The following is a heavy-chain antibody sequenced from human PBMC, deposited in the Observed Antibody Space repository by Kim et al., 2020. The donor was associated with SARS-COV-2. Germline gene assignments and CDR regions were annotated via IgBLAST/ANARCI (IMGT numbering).Heavy chain of an antibody. D-gene: IGHD1-1*01. J-gene: IGHJ6*02. CDR2: IKSKTDGGTT. CDR1: GFTFSNAW. CDR3: TTGHDLPYNYYYGMDV. V-gene: IGHV3-15*01. Sequence: GGSLRLSCAASGFTFSNAWMSWVRQAPGKGLEWVGRIKSKTDGGTTDYAAPVKGRFTISRDDSKNTLYLQMNSLKTEDTAVYYCTTGHDLPYNYYYGMDVWGQGTTVTVSS.